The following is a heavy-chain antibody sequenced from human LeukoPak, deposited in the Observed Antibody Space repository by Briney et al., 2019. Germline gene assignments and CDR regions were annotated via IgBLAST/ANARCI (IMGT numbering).Heavy chain of an antibody. CDR1: GFTFSSYS. CDR2: ISGSGGST. Sequence: GGSLRLSCAASGFTFSSYSMNWVRQAPGKGLEWVSAISGSGGSTYYADSVKGRFTISRDNSKNTLYLQMNSLRAEDTAVYYCAKDDYGDYVGYFDYWGQGTLVTVSS. J-gene: IGHJ4*02. V-gene: IGHV3-23*01. CDR3: AKDDYGDYVGYFDY. D-gene: IGHD4-17*01.